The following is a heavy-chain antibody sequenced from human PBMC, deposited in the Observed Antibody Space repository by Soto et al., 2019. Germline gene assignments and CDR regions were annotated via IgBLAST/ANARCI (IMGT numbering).Heavy chain of an antibody. CDR3: AKDLYYYHSSHDDY. D-gene: IGHD3-22*01. CDR2: ISNDGSNK. V-gene: IGHV3-30*18. CDR1: GFTFSSYA. J-gene: IGHJ4*02. Sequence: PGGSLRLSCAASGFTFSSYAMHWVRQAPGKGLEWVAVISNDGSNKFYADSVKGRFTISRDNARNTLHLQMNTLRAEDTAVYYCAKDLYYYHSSHDDYWGQGTLVTVSS.